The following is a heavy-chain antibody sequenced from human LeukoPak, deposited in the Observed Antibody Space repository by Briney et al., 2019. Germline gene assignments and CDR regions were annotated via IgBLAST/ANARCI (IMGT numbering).Heavy chain of an antibody. D-gene: IGHD1-7*01. CDR2: ISYDGSNK. J-gene: IGHJ6*03. CDR3: ARDGWTGLELRYYYYMDV. Sequence: PGRSLRLSCAASGFTFSSYVMHWVRQAPGKGLEWVAVISYDGSNKYYADSVKGRFTISRDNSKNTLYLQMNSLRAEDTAVYYCARDGWTGLELRYYYYMDVWGKGTTVTVSS. V-gene: IGHV3-30-3*01. CDR1: GFTFSSYV.